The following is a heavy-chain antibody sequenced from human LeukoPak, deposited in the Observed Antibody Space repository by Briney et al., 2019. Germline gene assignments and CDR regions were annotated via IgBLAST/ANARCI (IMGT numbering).Heavy chain of an antibody. V-gene: IGHV4-39*01. CDR3: ARSGQIRGYSPLRSYYYYGMDV. J-gene: IGHJ6*02. CDR2: IYYSGST. D-gene: IGHD5-18*01. Sequence: SETLSLTCTVSGGSISSSSYYWGWIRQPPGKGLEWIGSIYYSGSTYYNPSLKSRVTISVDTSKNQFSLKLSSVTAADTAVYYCARSGQIRGYSPLRSYYYYGMDVWGQGTTVTVSS. CDR1: GGSISSSSYY.